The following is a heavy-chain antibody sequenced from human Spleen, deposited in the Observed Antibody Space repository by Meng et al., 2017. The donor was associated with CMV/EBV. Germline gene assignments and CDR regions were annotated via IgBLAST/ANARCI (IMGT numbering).Heavy chain of an antibody. Sequence: GESLKISCAASGFTVSSNYMSWVRQAPGKGLEWVSVIYSGGNTYYADSVKGRFTISRDNSKNTLHLQMNSLRAEDTAVYYCARSSVITYSLDYWGQGTLVTVSS. CDR3: ARSSVITYSLDY. J-gene: IGHJ4*02. D-gene: IGHD3-10*01. CDR2: IYSGGNT. V-gene: IGHV3-53*01. CDR1: GFTVSSNY.